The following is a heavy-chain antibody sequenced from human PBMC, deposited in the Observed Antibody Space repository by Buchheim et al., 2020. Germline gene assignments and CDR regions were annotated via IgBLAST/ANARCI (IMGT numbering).Heavy chain of an antibody. CDR2: INHSGST. CDR1: GGSFSGYY. CDR3: ARGFGLGPRYKAVTTRDY. D-gene: IGHD3-22*01. V-gene: IGHV4-34*01. Sequence: QVQLQQWGAGLLKPSETLSLTCAVYGGSFSGYYWNWIRQPPGRGLEWIGEINHSGSTNYNPSLNSRVTISIDKSKNQFSLKLSSVTAADTAVYYCARGFGLGPRYKAVTTRDYWGQGTL. J-gene: IGHJ4*02.